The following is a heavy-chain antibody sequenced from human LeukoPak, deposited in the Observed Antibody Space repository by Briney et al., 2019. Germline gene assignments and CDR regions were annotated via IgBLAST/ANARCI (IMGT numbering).Heavy chain of an antibody. V-gene: IGHV3-30*02. J-gene: IGHJ4*02. CDR3: ARGVTSWPQGPYHFDY. CDR1: GFTFSDYA. CDR2: IQSNGNEK. D-gene: IGHD2-2*01. Sequence: PGGSLRLSCAVSGFTFSDYAMHWVRQAPGKGLEWVASIQSNGNEKYSSDSLNGRFTISRDNSKNTLDLQMTTVRPEDTAVFSCARGVTSWPQGPYHFDYWGQGILITVSS.